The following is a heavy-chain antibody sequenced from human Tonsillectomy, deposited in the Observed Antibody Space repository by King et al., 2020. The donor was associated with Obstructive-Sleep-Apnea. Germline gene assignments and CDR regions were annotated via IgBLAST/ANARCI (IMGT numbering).Heavy chain of an antibody. J-gene: IGHJ4*02. D-gene: IGHD1-26*01. V-gene: IGHV3-11*01. CDR1: GFTFSDYY. Sequence: VQLVESGGGLVKPGGSLRLSCAASGFTFSDYYMNWIRQAPGKGLEWVSKISSSGSTINYADSVKGRFAISRDNAKNSLYLQMNSLRAEDTAVYYCASQVGATIFDYWGQGTLVTVSS. CDR2: ISSSGSTI. CDR3: ASQVGATIFDY.